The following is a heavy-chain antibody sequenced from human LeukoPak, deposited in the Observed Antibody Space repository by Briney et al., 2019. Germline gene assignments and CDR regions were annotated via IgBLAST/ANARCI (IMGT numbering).Heavy chain of an antibody. D-gene: IGHD3-16*01. CDR1: GDFTSGYY. Sequence: SETLSLTCAVYGDFTSGYYLSWIRQPPGKGLEWMGEISHSGSTNYSPSLESRVTMSVDAPKNQISLKLNSLTAADTAVYYCARGYDYVWGRDGYWSQGTLVTVSS. CDR3: ARGYDYVWGRDGY. V-gene: IGHV4-34*01. CDR2: ISHSGST. J-gene: IGHJ4*02.